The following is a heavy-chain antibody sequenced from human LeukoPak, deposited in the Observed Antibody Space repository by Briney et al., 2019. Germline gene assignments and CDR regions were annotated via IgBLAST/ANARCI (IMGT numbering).Heavy chain of an antibody. J-gene: IGHJ6*02. CDR2: INHSGST. Sequence: SETLSLTCAVYGGSFSGYYWSWIRQPPGKGLEWIGEINHSGSTNYNPSLKSRVTISVDTSKNQFSLKLSSVTAADTAVYYCALGFGGYSYGYDNYYGMDVWGQGTTVTVSS. CDR3: ALGFGGYSYGYDNYYGMDV. CDR1: GGSFSGYY. V-gene: IGHV4-34*01. D-gene: IGHD5-18*01.